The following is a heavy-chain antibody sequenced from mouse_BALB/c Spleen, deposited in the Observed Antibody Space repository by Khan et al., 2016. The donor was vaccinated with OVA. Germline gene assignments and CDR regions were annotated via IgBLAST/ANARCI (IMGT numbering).Heavy chain of an antibody. V-gene: IGHV5-4*02. CDR1: GFTFSDYY. CDR2: ISDGGSYT. CDR3: SRGYYGDPFAY. D-gene: IGHD2-13*01. Sequence: LVESGGGLVKPGGSLKLSCAASGFTFSDYYMYWVRQTPEKRLEWLATISDGGSYTYYPDSVKGRFTISSDEAQKNLYLQMSRLQSEATALYYCSRGYYGDPFAYWGQGTLVTISA. J-gene: IGHJ3*01.